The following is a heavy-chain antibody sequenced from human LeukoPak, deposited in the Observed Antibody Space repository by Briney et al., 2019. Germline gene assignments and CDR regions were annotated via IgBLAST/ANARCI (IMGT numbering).Heavy chain of an antibody. D-gene: IGHD6-13*01. CDR2: LDPSAGDT. Sequence: GASVKVSCKASGYTFTNYYMHWVRQAPGQGLEYMGILDPSAGDTTYAQKFQGRVTMTRDTSTSTVYMELSSLRSDDTAMYYCARMWSTATSGWNWFDPWGQGTLVTVSS. V-gene: IGHV1-46*01. CDR1: GYTFTNYY. CDR3: ARMWSTATSGWNWFDP. J-gene: IGHJ5*02.